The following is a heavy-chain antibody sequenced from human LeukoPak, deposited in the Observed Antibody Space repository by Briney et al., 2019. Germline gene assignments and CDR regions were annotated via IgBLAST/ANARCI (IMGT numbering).Heavy chain of an antibody. J-gene: IGHJ4*02. Sequence: SETLSLTCAVYGGSFSGYYWTWIRQPPGKGLEWIGEINHSGRTNYNPSLKSRVTISVDTSKNQFSLKLSSVTAADTAVYYCARGDFWSGYLVDYWGQGTLVTVSS. CDR1: GGSFSGYY. D-gene: IGHD3-3*01. V-gene: IGHV4-34*01. CDR3: ARGDFWSGYLVDY. CDR2: INHSGRT.